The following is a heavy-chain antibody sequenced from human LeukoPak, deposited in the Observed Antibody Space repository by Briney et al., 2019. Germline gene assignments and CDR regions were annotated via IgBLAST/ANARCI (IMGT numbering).Heavy chain of an antibody. J-gene: IGHJ3*02. CDR1: GGSFSGYY. V-gene: IGHV4-34*01. D-gene: IGHD3-9*01. CDR3: ATDMYYDILTGYYHAFDI. Sequence: SETLSLTCAVYGGSFSGYYWCWIRQPPRKGLEWIGEINHSGSTNYNPAIKSQVTISEGTSKYQLSLALSSVSAADTAVYYCATDMYYDILTGYYHAFDIWGQGTMVTVSS. CDR2: INHSGST.